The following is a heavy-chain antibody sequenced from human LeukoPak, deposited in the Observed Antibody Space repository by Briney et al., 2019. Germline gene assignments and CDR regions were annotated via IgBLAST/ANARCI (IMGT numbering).Heavy chain of an antibody. CDR2: ISGSGGST. CDR1: GFTFSSYA. J-gene: IGHJ4*02. V-gene: IGHV3-23*01. Sequence: GGSLSLSCAASGFTFSSYAMSWVRQAPGKGLEWVSAISGSGGSTYYADSVKGRFTISRDNSKNTLYLQMNSLRAEDTAVYYCAKDSVVVAATTKIFDYWGQGTLVTVSS. CDR3: AKDSVVVAATTKIFDY. D-gene: IGHD2-15*01.